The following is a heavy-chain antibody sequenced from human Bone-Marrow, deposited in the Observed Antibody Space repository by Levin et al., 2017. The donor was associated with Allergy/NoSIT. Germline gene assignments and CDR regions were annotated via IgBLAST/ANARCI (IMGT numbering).Heavy chain of an antibody. CDR2: FHPLDSES. J-gene: IGHJ6*02. D-gene: IGHD2-15*01. CDR1: GYTFTNYW. Sequence: GESLKISCKGSGYTFTNYWIAWVRQIPGKGLEWVGSFHPLDSESTTNPSFQGHFPISADTSITTTYLQWGSLKASDTAIYYCARNGGVCSGGGCYGGNYYYDMDVWGQGTTVTVSS. CDR3: ARNGGVCSGGGCYGGNYYYDMDV. V-gene: IGHV5-51*01.